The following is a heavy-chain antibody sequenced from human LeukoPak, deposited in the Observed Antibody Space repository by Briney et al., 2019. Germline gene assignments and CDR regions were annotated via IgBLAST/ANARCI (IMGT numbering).Heavy chain of an antibody. CDR2: INHSGST. V-gene: IGHV4-34*01. CDR3: ARRWPYCSGGSRYWYFDL. CDR1: GGSFSGYY. Sequence: SETLSLTCAAYGGSFSGYYWSWIRQPPGKGLEWIGEINHSGSTNFNPSLKSRVTISLDTSENQFSLKLSSVTAADTAVYYCARRWPYCSGGSRYWYFDLWGRGTLVTVSS. D-gene: IGHD2-15*01. J-gene: IGHJ2*01.